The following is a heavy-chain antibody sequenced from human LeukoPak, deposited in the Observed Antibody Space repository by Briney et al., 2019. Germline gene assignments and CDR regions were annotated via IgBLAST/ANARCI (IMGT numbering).Heavy chain of an antibody. D-gene: IGHD3-16*01. CDR1: GFTVSSYA. Sequence: GGSLRLSCAASGFTVSSYAMHWVRQPIGKGLEWVSALGIAGDTFYPGSVKGRFTISRENAKNSLYLQMNSLRADDTAVYYCVRVMDYWGQGTLVTVSS. CDR2: LGIAGDT. V-gene: IGHV3-13*01. J-gene: IGHJ4*02. CDR3: VRVMDY.